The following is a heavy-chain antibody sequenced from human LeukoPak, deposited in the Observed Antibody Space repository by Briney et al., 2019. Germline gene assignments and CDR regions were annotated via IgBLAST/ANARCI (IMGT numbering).Heavy chain of an antibody. CDR3: GRRLDIDY. CDR2: ISRDGTTT. V-gene: IGHV3-74*01. Sequence: GGSLRLSCAASGFTFRNHWMHWVRQAPGKGLVWVSRISRDGTTTYYAGSVKGRFTISRDNAKNMVYLQMDSLSAEDTAVYYCGRRLDIDYWGQGTLVTVSS. J-gene: IGHJ4*02. D-gene: IGHD6-19*01. CDR1: GFTFRNHW.